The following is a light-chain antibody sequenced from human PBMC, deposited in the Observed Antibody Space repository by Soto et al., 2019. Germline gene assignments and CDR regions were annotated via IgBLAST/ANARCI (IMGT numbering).Light chain of an antibody. CDR1: SSDVGGYNY. CDR2: EVS. J-gene: IGLJ1*01. CDR3: SSYAGSNNEV. V-gene: IGLV2-8*01. Sequence: QSVLTQPPSASGSPGQPVTISSTGTSSDVGGYNYVSWYQQHPGKAPKLMIYEVSKRPSGVPDRFSGSKSGNTASLTVSGLQAEDEADYYCSSYAGSNNEVFGTGTKVTVL.